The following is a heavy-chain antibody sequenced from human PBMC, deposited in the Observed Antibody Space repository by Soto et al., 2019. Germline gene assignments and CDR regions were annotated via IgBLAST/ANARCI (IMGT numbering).Heavy chain of an antibody. CDR2: MNPNSGNI. CDR3: ARWDYGYYARFDY. Sequence: QVQLVQSGAEVKKSGASVKVSCKASGYTCTSHDIYGVRQATGQGLEWMGWMNPNSGNIGYAQKFQGRVTMTRNTSISTAYMELSSLRSEDTAVYYCARWDYGYYARFDYWGQGTLVTVSS. V-gene: IGHV1-8*01. CDR1: GYTCTSHD. J-gene: IGHJ4*02. D-gene: IGHD4-17*01.